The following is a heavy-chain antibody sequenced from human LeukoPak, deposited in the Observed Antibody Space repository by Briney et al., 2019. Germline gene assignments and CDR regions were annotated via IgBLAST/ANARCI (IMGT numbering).Heavy chain of an antibody. CDR1: GGSLSSGGYY. CDR3: ARGFKTAMVLR. D-gene: IGHD5-18*01. CDR2: IYYSGSN. Sequence: SETLSLTCTVSGGSLSSGGYYWIWLRQHPGKGLEWIRYIYYSGSNYYNPSLKSRVTISVDTSKNQFSLKLSSVTAADTAVYYCARGFKTAMVLRWGQGTLVTVSS. J-gene: IGHJ4*02. V-gene: IGHV4-31*03.